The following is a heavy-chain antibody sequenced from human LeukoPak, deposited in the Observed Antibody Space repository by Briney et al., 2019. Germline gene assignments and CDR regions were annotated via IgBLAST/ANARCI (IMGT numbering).Heavy chain of an antibody. D-gene: IGHD3-16*02. Sequence: SETLSLTCIVSDGSISSSRYYWGWIRQPPGKGLEWIGSIYYSGSTNYDPSLKSRVTISVDTSNNQFSLKLSSLTAADTAVYYCASGDYLWGSYLGYWGQGTLVTVSS. J-gene: IGHJ4*02. CDR3: ASGDYLWGSYLGY. CDR2: IYYSGST. CDR1: DGSISSSRYY. V-gene: IGHV4-39*01.